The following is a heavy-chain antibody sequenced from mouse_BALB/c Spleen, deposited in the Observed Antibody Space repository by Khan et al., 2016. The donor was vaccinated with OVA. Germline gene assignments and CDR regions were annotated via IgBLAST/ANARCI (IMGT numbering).Heavy chain of an antibody. CDR1: GFTFSNYG. CDR3: TSHLTGSFAY. D-gene: IGHD4-1*01. V-gene: IGHV5-6*01. Sequence: EVQLVESGGDLVKPGGSLKLSCAVSGFTFSNYGMSWVRQTPDKRLEWVATISSDGSYTYYPDGVKGRFTISRNNAKNTLYLQMTSLRSEDTAMFYCTSHLTGSFAYWGQGTLVTVSA. J-gene: IGHJ3*01. CDR2: ISSDGSYT.